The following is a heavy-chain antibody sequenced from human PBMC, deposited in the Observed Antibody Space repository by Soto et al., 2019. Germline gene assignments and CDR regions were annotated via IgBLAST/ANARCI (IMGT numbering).Heavy chain of an antibody. D-gene: IGHD3-10*01. Sequence: PGGSLRLSCAASGFSFSSSGMHWVRQAPGKGLEWVAVIWYDGSNKYYADSVKGRFTISRDNSKNTLYLQMNSLGAEDTAVYYCARDSTMLRGDISHPDYWGRGTLVTVSS. J-gene: IGHJ4*02. CDR2: IWYDGSNK. CDR3: ARDSTMLRGDISHPDY. V-gene: IGHV3-33*01. CDR1: GFSFSSSG.